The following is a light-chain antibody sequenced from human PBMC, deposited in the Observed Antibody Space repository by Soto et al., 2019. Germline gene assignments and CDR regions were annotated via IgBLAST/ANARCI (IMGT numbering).Light chain of an antibody. J-gene: IGKJ5*01. CDR3: QQRYNWPPIT. CDR2: DAS. Sequence: IVLTQSPATLSLSPGERATLSCRASQSVSSNLAWYQQKPGQAPGLLIYDASNRATGVPARFSGSGSGTDFTLTISSLEPEDFAVYYCQQRYNWPPITFGQGTRLEIK. CDR1: QSVSSN. V-gene: IGKV3-11*01.